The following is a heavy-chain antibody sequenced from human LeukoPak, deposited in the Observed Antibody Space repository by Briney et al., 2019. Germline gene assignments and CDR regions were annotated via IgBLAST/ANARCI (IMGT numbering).Heavy chain of an antibody. CDR1: GFPFSSYW. V-gene: IGHV3-7*01. CDR3: ARYHWNDVGY. J-gene: IGHJ4*02. CDR2: IKEDGSEK. D-gene: IGHD1-1*01. Sequence: GGSLRLSCAASGFPFSSYWMSWVRQAPGKGLEWVANIKEDGSEKYYVDSVKGRFTISRDNAKNSLYLQMDSLRAEDTAVYFCARYHWNDVGYWGQGALVTVSS.